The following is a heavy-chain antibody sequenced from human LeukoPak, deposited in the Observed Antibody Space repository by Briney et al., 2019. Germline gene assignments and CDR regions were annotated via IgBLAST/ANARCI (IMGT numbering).Heavy chain of an antibody. D-gene: IGHD4-17*01. CDR3: AKDGGDYGNYYYYGMDV. CDR2: IKEGGSNK. CDR1: GFTFSNYW. J-gene: IGHJ6*04. Sequence: GGSLRLSCAASGFTFSNYWMSWVRQAPGKGLEWVANIKEGGSNKYYADSVKGRFTISRDNSKNTLYLQMNSLRAEDTAVYYCAKDGGDYGNYYYYGMDVWGKGTTVTVSS. V-gene: IGHV3-7*01.